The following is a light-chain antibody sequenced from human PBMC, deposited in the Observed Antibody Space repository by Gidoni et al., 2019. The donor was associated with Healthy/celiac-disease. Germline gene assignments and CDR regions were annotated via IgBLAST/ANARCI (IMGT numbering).Light chain of an antibody. CDR3: QQSYSTPYT. CDR2: SAS. V-gene: IGKV1-39*01. J-gene: IGKJ2*01. CDR1: QSISSY. Sequence: DIQMTQSPSSRSASVGDRVTITCRASQSISSYLNWYQQKPVKAPKLLIYSASSLQSGVPSRFSGSGSGTDFTLTISSLQPEDFATYYCQQSYSTPYTFGQGTKLEIK.